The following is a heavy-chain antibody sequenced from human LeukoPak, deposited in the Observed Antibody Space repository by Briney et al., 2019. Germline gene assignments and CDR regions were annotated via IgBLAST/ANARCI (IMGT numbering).Heavy chain of an antibody. CDR3: ATMVRGYYSRWFDP. J-gene: IGHJ5*02. Sequence: ASVKVSCKVSGYTLTELSMHWVRQAPGKGLEWMGGFDPEDGETIYAQKFQGRVTMTEDTSTDTAYMELSSLRSEDTAVYYCATMVRGYYSRWFDPWGQGTLVTVFS. V-gene: IGHV1-24*01. D-gene: IGHD3-22*01. CDR1: GYTLTELS. CDR2: FDPEDGET.